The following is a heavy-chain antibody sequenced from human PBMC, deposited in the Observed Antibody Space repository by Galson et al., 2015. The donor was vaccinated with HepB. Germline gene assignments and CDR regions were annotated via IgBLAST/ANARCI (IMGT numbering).Heavy chain of an antibody. V-gene: IGHV3-7*01. CDR3: ARDSPSAVTTYGDGMDV. CDR1: GFIFNRYW. D-gene: IGHD4-17*01. Sequence: SLRLSCAASGFIFNRYWMSWVRQAPGKGLEWVANIKRDGSEEYYVDSVKGRFTISRDNAKNSLYLQMNSLRAEDTAVYYCARDSPSAVTTYGDGMDVWGQGTTVTVSS. CDR2: IKRDGSEE. J-gene: IGHJ6*02.